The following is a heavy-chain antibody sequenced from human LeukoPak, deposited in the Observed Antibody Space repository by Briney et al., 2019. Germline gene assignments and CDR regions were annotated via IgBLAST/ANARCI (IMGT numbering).Heavy chain of an antibody. Sequence: GGSLRLSRAASGFTFSNYAMSWVRQAPGKGLEWVSYISSSSSTIYYADSVKGRFTISRDNAKNSLYLQMNSLRAEDTAVYYCARLEVVVPAAPFDYWGQGTLVTVSS. CDR3: ARLEVVVPAAPFDY. CDR1: GFTFSNYA. V-gene: IGHV3-48*01. D-gene: IGHD2-2*01. J-gene: IGHJ4*02. CDR2: ISSSSSTI.